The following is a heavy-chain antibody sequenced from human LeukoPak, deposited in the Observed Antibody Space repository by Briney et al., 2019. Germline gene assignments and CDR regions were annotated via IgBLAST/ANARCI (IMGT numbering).Heavy chain of an antibody. CDR2: LRYDGSAQ. Sequence: GGSLRLSCTASGLTFSNFGMHWVRQAPGKGLEWVAFLRYDGSAQFYADSVKGRFTVSRDNSKNTLFLQMNNLRRGDTAVYYCTRGVWFAKLGDYWGQGTLVTVAS. D-gene: IGHD3-10*01. V-gene: IGHV3-30*02. J-gene: IGHJ4*02. CDR1: GLTFSNFG. CDR3: TRGVWFAKLGDY.